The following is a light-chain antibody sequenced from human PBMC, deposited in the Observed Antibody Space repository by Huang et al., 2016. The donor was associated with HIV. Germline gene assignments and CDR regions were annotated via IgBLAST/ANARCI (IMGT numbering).Light chain of an antibody. Sequence: ETVMTQSPATLSVSPGERATLSCRASQSVNNNLAWYHQKPGQPPRLLISCASTRATGIPARFKDSESGTEYTLTISSLQSEDFAVYYCQQYSNWPFTFGPGTKVDIK. J-gene: IGKJ3*01. CDR3: QQYSNWPFT. CDR1: QSVNNN. V-gene: IGKV3-15*01. CDR2: CAS.